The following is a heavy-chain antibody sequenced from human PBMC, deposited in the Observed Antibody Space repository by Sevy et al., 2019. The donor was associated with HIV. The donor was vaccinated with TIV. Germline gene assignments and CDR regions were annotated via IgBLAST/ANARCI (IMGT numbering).Heavy chain of an antibody. V-gene: IGHV3-30*03. CDR2: ISYDGSNK. Sequence: GGSLRLSCAASGFTFSSYGMHWVRQAPGKGLEWVAVISYDGSNKYYADSVKGRFTISRDNSKNTLYLQMNSLRAEDTAVYYGASDTDYGDYYYYYGMDVWGQGTTVTVSS. CDR3: ASDTDYGDYYYYYGMDV. CDR1: GFTFSSYG. D-gene: IGHD4-17*01. J-gene: IGHJ6*02.